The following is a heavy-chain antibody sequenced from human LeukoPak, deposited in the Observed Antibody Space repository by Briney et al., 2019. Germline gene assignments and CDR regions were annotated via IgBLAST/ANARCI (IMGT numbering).Heavy chain of an antibody. CDR3: ARDTFQPGLIDS. Sequence: NPGGSLRLSCAASGFTFSLYAMNWARQAPGKGLEWVSYINDDSSDIHYAGSVRGRFTISRDDARKTLYLQLSSLRVEDTAVYYCARDTFQPGLIDSWGQGTLVTVSS. V-gene: IGHV3-21*05. CDR1: GFTFSLYA. J-gene: IGHJ4*02. CDR2: INDDSSDI. D-gene: IGHD2-2*01.